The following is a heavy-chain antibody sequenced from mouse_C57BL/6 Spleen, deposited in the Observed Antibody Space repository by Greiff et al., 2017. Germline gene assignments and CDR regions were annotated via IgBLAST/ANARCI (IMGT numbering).Heavy chain of an antibody. V-gene: IGHV1-76*01. D-gene: IGHD2-4*01. J-gene: IGHJ4*01. CDR3: ARKAGLRDYYAMDY. CDR1: GYTFTDYY. CDR2: IYPGSGNT. Sequence: QVQLKQSGAELVRPGASVKLSCKASGYTFTDYYINWVKQRPGQGLEWIARIYPGSGNTYYNEKFKGKATLTAEKSSSTAYMQLSSLTSEDSAVYFCARKAGLRDYYAMDYWGQGTSVTVSS.